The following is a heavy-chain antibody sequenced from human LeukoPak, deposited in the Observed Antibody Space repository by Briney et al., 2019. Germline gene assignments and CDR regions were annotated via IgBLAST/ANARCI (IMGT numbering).Heavy chain of an antibody. CDR3: AHFHDYGDYMGWDY. J-gene: IGHJ4*02. V-gene: IGHV2-5*02. CDR2: IYWDDDK. CDR1: GLSLSTSGVG. Sequence: ESGPTLVNPTQTLTLTCTFSGLSLSTSGVGVGWIHQPPGKALEWLAVIYWDDDKWYSPSLKSRLTITKDTSKNQVVLRMTNMDPVDTATYYCAHFHDYGDYMGWDYWGQGTLVTVSS. D-gene: IGHD4-17*01.